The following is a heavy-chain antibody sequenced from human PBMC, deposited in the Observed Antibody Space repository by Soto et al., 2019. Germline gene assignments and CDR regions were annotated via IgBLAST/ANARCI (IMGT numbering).Heavy chain of an antibody. CDR3: AREGPGDFWSGFSNGFQH. Sequence: QVQLVESGGGVVQPGRSLRLSCAASGFTFSSYGMHWVRQAPGKGLEWVAVIWYDGSNKYYADSVKGRFTISRDNSKNTLYLQMNSLRAEDTAVYYCAREGPGDFWSGFSNGFQHWGQGTLVTVSS. J-gene: IGHJ1*01. D-gene: IGHD3-3*01. CDR1: GFTFSSYG. CDR2: IWYDGSNK. V-gene: IGHV3-33*01.